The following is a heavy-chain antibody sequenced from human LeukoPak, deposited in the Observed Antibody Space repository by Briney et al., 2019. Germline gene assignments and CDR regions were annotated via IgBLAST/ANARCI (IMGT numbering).Heavy chain of an antibody. CDR2: IYYSGST. Sequence: SETLSLTCTVSGGSISSYYWSWIRQPPGKGLEWIGYIYYSGSTNYNPSLKSRVTMSVDTSKNQFSLKLSSVTAADTAVYYCARGGYSGYFDYWGQGTLVTVSS. V-gene: IGHV4-59*12. D-gene: IGHD5-12*01. CDR3: ARGGYSGYFDY. J-gene: IGHJ4*02. CDR1: GGSISSYY.